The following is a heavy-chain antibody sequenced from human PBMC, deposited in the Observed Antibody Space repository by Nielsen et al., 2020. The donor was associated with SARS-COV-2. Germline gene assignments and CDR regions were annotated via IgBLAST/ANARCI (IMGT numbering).Heavy chain of an antibody. Sequence: SETLSLTCTVSGGPITNDNYYWGWIRQPPGKGLEWIGSNYYSGNTYYNPSLKSRVTISVDTSKNQFSLKLSSVTAADTAVYYCARASHNRWELLNFDYWGQGTLVTVSS. CDR3: ARASHNRWELLNFDY. D-gene: IGHD1-26*01. J-gene: IGHJ4*02. CDR1: GGPITNDNYY. V-gene: IGHV4-39*07. CDR2: NYYSGNT.